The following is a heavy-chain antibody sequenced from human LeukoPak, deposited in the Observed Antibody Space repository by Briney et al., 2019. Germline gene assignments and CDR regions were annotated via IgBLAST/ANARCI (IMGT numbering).Heavy chain of an antibody. CDR2: ISYDGTNK. J-gene: IGHJ4*02. CDR3: AKESAYCGSDCRSLSDY. V-gene: IGHV3-30*18. D-gene: IGHD2-21*02. Sequence: GGSLRLSCAASGFIFSSYGIHWVRQAPGKGLEWVAVISYDGTNKYYADSVKGRFTISRDNSKNTLYLQMNSLRAEDTAVYYCAKESAYCGSDCRSLSDYWGQGTLVTVSS. CDR1: GFIFSSYG.